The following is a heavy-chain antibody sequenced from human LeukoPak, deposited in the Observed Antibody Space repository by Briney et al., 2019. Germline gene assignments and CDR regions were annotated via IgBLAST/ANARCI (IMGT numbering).Heavy chain of an antibody. CDR2: IYYSGST. Sequence: SETLSPTCSVSGGSIRSSSYYWGWIRQPPGKGLEWIGSIYYSGSTYYNPSLKSRVTISVDTSKNQFSLRLSSVTAADTAVYYCARVSGQFYFYYYMDVWGKGTTVTISS. CDR3: ARVSGQFYFYYYMDV. D-gene: IGHD6-19*01. CDR1: GGSIRSSSYY. V-gene: IGHV4-39*01. J-gene: IGHJ6*03.